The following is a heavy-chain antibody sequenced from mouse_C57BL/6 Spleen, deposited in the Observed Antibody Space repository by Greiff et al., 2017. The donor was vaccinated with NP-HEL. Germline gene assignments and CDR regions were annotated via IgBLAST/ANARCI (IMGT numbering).Heavy chain of an antibody. CDR3: ARYWDVWYFDV. V-gene: IGHV1-81*01. D-gene: IGHD4-1*01. J-gene: IGHJ1*03. CDR2: IYPRSGNT. CDR1: GYTFTSYG. Sequence: VQLQQSGAELARPGASVKLSCKASGYTFTSYGISWVKQRTGQGLEWIGEIYPRSGNTYYNEKFKGKATLTADKSSSTAYMELRSLTSEVSAVYFCARYWDVWYFDVWGTGTTVTVSS.